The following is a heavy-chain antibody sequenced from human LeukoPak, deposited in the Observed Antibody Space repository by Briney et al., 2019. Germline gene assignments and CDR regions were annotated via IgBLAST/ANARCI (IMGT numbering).Heavy chain of an antibody. CDR1: GFTFSSYG. Sequence: PGGSLRLSCAASGFTFSSYGMHWVRQAPGKGLEWVAFIRYDGSNKYYADSVKGRFTISRDNSKNTLYLQMNSLRAEDTAVYYCAKDGGHIVVVPALNWFDPWGQGTLVTVSS. CDR2: IRYDGSNK. D-gene: IGHD2-2*01. CDR3: AKDGGHIVVVPALNWFDP. V-gene: IGHV3-30*02. J-gene: IGHJ5*02.